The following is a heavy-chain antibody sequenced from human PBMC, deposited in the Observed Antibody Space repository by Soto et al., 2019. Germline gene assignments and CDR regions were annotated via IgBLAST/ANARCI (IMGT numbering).Heavy chain of an antibody. CDR2: ISAYNGNT. CDR1: GYTFTSYG. D-gene: IGHD5-12*01. J-gene: IGHJ4*02. Sequence: VASVKVSCKASGYTFTSYGISWVRQAPGQGLEWMGWISAYNGNTNYAQKLQGRVTMTTDTSTSTAYMELRSLRSDDTAVYYCARDFVDIVATLLVYFDYWGQGTLVTVSS. V-gene: IGHV1-18*04. CDR3: ARDFVDIVATLLVYFDY.